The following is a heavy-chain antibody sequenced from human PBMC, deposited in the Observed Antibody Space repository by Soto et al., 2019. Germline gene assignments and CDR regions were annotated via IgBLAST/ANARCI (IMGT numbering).Heavy chain of an antibody. D-gene: IGHD2-21*02. CDR1: GGTFSSYA. CDR3: ARGSSRMVTANFDY. Sequence: GASVKVSCKASGGTFSSYAISWVRQAPGQGLEWMGGIIPIFGTANYAQKFQGRVTITADKSTSTAYMELSSLRSEDTAVYYCARGSSRMVTANFDYCGQGTLVTVSS. J-gene: IGHJ4*02. V-gene: IGHV1-69*06. CDR2: IIPIFGTA.